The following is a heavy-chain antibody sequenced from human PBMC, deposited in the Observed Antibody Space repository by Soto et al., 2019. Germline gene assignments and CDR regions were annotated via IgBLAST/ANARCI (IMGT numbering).Heavy chain of an antibody. D-gene: IGHD1-26*01. Sequence: EVQLLESGGGLVQPGGSLRLSCAASGFTLSSYAMSWVRQAPGKGLEWVSAISGSGNRTFHADSVKGRFTISRDNSKNALYLQMNSLRVEYTAVYYCAKEVTSGSYSHYSYGLDVWCQGTTVTVSS. J-gene: IGHJ6*02. CDR3: AKEVTSGSYSHYSYGLDV. CDR2: ISGSGNRT. CDR1: GFTLSSYA. V-gene: IGHV3-23*01.